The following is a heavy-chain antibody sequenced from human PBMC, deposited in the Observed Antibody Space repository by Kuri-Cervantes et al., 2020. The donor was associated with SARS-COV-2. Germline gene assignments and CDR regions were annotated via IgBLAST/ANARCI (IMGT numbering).Heavy chain of an antibody. V-gene: IGHV3-21*01. J-gene: IGHJ4*02. Sequence: GESLKISCAASGFTFSNAWMSWVRQAPGKGLQWVSSISSSSSYIYYADSVKGRFTISRDNAKNSLYLQMNSLRAEDTAVYYCARDQSGSYYFGYFDYWGQGTLVTVSS. D-gene: IGHD1-26*01. CDR2: ISSSSSYI. CDR3: ARDQSGSYYFGYFDY. CDR1: GFTFSNAW.